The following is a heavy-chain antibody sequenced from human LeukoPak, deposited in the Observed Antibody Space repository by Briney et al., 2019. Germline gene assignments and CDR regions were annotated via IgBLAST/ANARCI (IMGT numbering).Heavy chain of an antibody. Sequence: GGSLRLSCAASVFTFSNYAMSWVRQAPGKGLEWVSVISSSGSSTYYADSAKGRFTISRDNSKNTLYLQMNSLRAEDTAVYYCTKYYDFWSGHYTYDYWGQGTLVTVSS. J-gene: IGHJ4*02. D-gene: IGHD3-3*01. CDR2: ISSSGSST. CDR3: TKYYDFWSGHYTYDY. CDR1: VFTFSNYA. V-gene: IGHV3-23*01.